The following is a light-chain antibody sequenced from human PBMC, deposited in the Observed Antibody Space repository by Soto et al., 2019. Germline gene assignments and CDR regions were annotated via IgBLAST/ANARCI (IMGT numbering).Light chain of an antibody. CDR1: SSDVGGYIF. Sequence: QSVLTQPASVSGSPGQSITISCTGTSSDVGGYIFVSWYQQHPGKAPKLMIYDVSYRPSGVSNRFSGSKSDNTASLTISGLQAEDEADYYCISYTSSSTLVVFGGGTKVTVL. J-gene: IGLJ2*01. CDR3: ISYTSSSTLVV. V-gene: IGLV2-14*03. CDR2: DVS.